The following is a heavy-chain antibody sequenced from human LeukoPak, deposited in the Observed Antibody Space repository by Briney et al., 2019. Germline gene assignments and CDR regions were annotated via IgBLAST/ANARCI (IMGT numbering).Heavy chain of an antibody. V-gene: IGHV1-69*13. Sequence: SVNVSCKASGGTFSSYAISWVRQAPGQGLEWMGGIIPIFGTANYAQKFQGRVTITADESTSTAYMELSSLRSEDTAVYYCAREGPPAASCYTESGCDLLRWFDPWGQGTLVTVSS. J-gene: IGHJ5*02. CDR1: GGTFSSYA. D-gene: IGHD2-2*02. CDR2: IIPIFGTA. CDR3: AREGPPAASCYTESGCDLLRWFDP.